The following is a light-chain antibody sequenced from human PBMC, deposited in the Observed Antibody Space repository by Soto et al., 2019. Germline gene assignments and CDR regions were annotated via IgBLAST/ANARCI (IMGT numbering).Light chain of an antibody. CDR1: SSDVGSYNL. J-gene: IGLJ3*02. Sequence: QSALTQPASVSGSPGQSITISCTGTSSDVGSYNLVSWYQQHPGKAPKLMIYEVSKRHSGVSNRFSGSKSGNTASLTISGLQAEDEADYYCCSYAGSSTGVFGGGTKVTVL. V-gene: IGLV2-23*02. CDR2: EVS. CDR3: CSYAGSSTGV.